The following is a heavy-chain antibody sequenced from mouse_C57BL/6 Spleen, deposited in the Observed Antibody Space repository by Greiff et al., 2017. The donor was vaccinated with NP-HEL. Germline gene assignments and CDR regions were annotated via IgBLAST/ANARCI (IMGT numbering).Heavy chain of an antibody. D-gene: IGHD4-1*01. Sequence: QVHVKQSGAELVRPGTSVKLSCKASGYTFTSYWMHWVKQRPGQGLEWIGVIDPSDSYTNYNQKFKGKATLTVDTSSSTAYMQLSSLTSEDSAVYYCARGAGTVRAMDYWGKGTSVTVSS. CDR2: IDPSDSYT. CDR3: ARGAGTVRAMDY. CDR1: GYTFTSYW. J-gene: IGHJ4*01. V-gene: IGHV1-59*01.